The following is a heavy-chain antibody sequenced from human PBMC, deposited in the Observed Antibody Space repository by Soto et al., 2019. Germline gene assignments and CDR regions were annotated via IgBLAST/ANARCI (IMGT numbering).Heavy chain of an antibody. V-gene: IGHV3-23*01. D-gene: IGHD6-19*01. CDR3: SKDGWEN. CDR2: ISHSGEST. J-gene: IGHJ4*02. CDR1: GFTFSGYT. Sequence: EVQLLESGGGLAQPGGSLRLSCAASGFTFSGYTMAWVRQAPGKGLEWVSTISHSGESTYYAESVKGRFTISRDNSKNTLYLQMNSLRGEDTAVYFCSKDGWENWGRGTLVTVAS.